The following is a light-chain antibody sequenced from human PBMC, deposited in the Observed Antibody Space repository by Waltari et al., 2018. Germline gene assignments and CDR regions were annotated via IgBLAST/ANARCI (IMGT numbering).Light chain of an antibody. CDR2: ATF. CDR1: TGTVTSGHY. V-gene: IGLV7-46*01. CDR3: LLYYSGAWV. Sequence: QAVVTQEPSLTVSPGGTVTLTCGSSTGTVTSGHYPYWFQQKPGQGPRTLIYATFNRHSRAAARCSGSRLGGKAALSLSGAQPEDEADYYCLLYYSGAWVFGGGTKLTV. J-gene: IGLJ3*02.